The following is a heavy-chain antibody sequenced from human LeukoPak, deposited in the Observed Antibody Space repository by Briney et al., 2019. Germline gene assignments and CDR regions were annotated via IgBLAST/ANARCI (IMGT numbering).Heavy chain of an antibody. CDR2: INPNSGGT. CDR3: ARRETYYDFWSGEKGNWFDP. J-gene: IGHJ5*02. V-gene: IGHV1-2*02. CDR1: GYTFTGYY. D-gene: IGHD3-3*01. Sequence: GASVKVSCKASGYTFTGYYMHWVRQAPGQGLEWMGWINPNSGGTNYAQKFQGRVTMTRDTSISTAYMELSRLRSDDTAVYYCARRETYYDFWSGEKGNWFDPWGQGTLVTVSS.